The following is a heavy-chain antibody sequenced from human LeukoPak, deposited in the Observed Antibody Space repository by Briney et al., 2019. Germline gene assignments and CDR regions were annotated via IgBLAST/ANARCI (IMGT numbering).Heavy chain of an antibody. CDR2: IYYSGST. Sequence: SETLSLTCTVSGGSISRGGYHWSWIRQQPGKGLEWIGYIYYSGSTYYNPSLKSRVTISVDTSKNQFSLKLSSVTAADTAVYYCARTIRAPAHFDYWGQGTLVTVSS. CDR1: GGSISRGGYH. D-gene: IGHD5-24*01. CDR3: ARTIRAPAHFDY. V-gene: IGHV4-31*03. J-gene: IGHJ4*02.